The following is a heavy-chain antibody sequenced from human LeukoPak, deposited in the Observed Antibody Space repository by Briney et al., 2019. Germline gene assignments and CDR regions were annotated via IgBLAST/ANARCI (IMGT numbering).Heavy chain of an antibody. CDR1: GFTFGDYA. CDR3: ARSKSLLRYFDNFDY. CDR2: INWNGGST. Sequence: PGGSLRLSCTASGFTFGDYAMSWVRQAPGKGLEWVSGINWNGGSTGYADSVKGRFTISRDNAKNSLYLQMNSLRAEDTALYYCARSKSLLRYFDNFDYWGQGTLVTVSS. V-gene: IGHV3-20*04. J-gene: IGHJ4*02. D-gene: IGHD3-9*01.